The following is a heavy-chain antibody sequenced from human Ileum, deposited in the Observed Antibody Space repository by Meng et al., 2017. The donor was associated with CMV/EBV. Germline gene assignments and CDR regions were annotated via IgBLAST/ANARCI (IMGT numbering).Heavy chain of an antibody. Sequence: KAPGFTFTDYYWYWVRQAPGQGLEYMGWINANSGATGCAQKFQGRVSMTRDTSISTIYMELGGLRPDDTAVYYCARDGVSSVTDLDYWGQGTLVTVSS. CDR1: GFTFTDYY. D-gene: IGHD6-19*01. CDR3: ARDGVSSVTDLDY. V-gene: IGHV1-2*02. CDR2: INANSGAT. J-gene: IGHJ4*02.